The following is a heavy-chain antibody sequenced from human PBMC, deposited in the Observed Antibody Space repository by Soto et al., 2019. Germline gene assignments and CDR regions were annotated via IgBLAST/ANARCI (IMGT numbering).Heavy chain of an antibody. J-gene: IGHJ4*02. Sequence: EVQLVESGGGLVQPGGSLRLSCAASEFTFSSYWMSWVRQAPGKGLEWVANIKQNGREKLYVDSVKGRFTISRDNAKNALYLQMNSLRAEDSAVYYCARGRGDYWGLGTLVTVSS. CDR1: EFTFSSYW. CDR2: IKQNGREK. D-gene: IGHD3-16*01. V-gene: IGHV3-7*04. CDR3: ARGRGDY.